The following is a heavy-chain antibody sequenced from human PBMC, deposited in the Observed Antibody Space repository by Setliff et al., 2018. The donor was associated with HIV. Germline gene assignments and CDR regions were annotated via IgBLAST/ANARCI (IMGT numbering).Heavy chain of an antibody. V-gene: IGHV4-59*11. CDR1: NGSISNHY. CDR3: ARGSSWQYYYYYYMDV. CDR2: IFFTGSA. J-gene: IGHJ6*03. Sequence: PSETLSLTCTVSNGSISNHYWSWIRQSPGKGLEWIGYIFFTGSANPNPSLKSRVTISVDTSKNQFSLKLSSVTAADTAVYYCARGSSWQYYYYYYMDVWGKGTTVTVSS. D-gene: IGHD6-13*01.